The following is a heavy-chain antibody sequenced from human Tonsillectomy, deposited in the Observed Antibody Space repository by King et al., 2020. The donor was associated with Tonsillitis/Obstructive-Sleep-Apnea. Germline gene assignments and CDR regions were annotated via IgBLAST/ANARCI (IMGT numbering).Heavy chain of an antibody. CDR2: IFSNDEK. Sequence: TLKESGPVLVKPTETLTLTCTVSGFSLSNARMGVSWIRQPPGKALEWLAHIFSNDEKSYSTSLKSRVTVSKHTSKSQVVLTMTNMDPVDTATYYCARIQLGAARLGYYYYMDVWGKGTTVTVSS. CDR3: ARIQLGAARLGYYYYMDV. V-gene: IGHV2-26*01. CDR1: GFSLSNARMG. J-gene: IGHJ6*03. D-gene: IGHD6-6*01.